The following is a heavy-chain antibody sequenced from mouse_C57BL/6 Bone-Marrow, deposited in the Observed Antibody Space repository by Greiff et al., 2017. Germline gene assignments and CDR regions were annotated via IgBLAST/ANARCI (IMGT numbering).Heavy chain of an antibody. CDR1: GYTFTNYW. CDR3: ARLDGSSSYYFDD. Sequence: VQLQQSGAELVRPGTSVKMSCKASGYTFTNYWIGWAKQRPGHGLEWIGDIYPGGGYTNYNEKFKGKATLTADKSSSTAYMQFSSLTSEDSAIYYCARLDGSSSYYFDDWGQGTTLTVSS. J-gene: IGHJ2*01. CDR2: IYPGGGYT. V-gene: IGHV1-63*01. D-gene: IGHD1-1*01.